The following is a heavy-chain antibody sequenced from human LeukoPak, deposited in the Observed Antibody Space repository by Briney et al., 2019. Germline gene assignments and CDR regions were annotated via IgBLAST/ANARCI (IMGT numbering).Heavy chain of an antibody. CDR3: AKDLLKESTGGSSDY. CDR2: ISGSGGST. V-gene: IGHV3-23*01. D-gene: IGHD2-15*01. Sequence: PGGSLRLSCAASGFTFSSYAMSWVRQAPGKWLEWVSAISGSGGSTYYTDSVKGRFTISRDNSKNTLYLQMNSLRAEDTAVYYCAKDLLKESTGGSSDYWGQGTLVTVSS. J-gene: IGHJ4*02. CDR1: GFTFSSYA.